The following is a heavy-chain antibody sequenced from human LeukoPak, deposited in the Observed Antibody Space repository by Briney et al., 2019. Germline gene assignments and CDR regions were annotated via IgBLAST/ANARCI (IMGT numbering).Heavy chain of an antibody. D-gene: IGHD6-13*01. V-gene: IGHV3-66*01. Sequence: GGSLRLSCAASGFTVSSNYMSWVRQAPGKGLEWVSVIYSGGSTYYADSVKGRFTISRDNSKNTLYLQMNSLRAEDTAVYYCARGQQLFSGWFDPWGQGTLVTVSS. CDR2: IYSGGST. CDR3: ARGQQLFSGWFDP. J-gene: IGHJ5*02. CDR1: GFTVSSNY.